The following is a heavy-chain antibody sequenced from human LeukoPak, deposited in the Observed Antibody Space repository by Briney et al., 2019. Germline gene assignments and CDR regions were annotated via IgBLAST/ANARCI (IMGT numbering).Heavy chain of an antibody. CDR1: GYTFTGYY. Sequence: APVKVSCKASGYTFTGYYMHWVRQAPGQGLEWMGWINPNSGGTNYAQKFQGRVTMTRDTSISTAYMELSRLRSDDTAVYYCARMYYDFWSGSSLWGQGTLVTVSS. D-gene: IGHD3-3*01. J-gene: IGHJ4*02. CDR2: INPNSGGT. CDR3: ARMYYDFWSGSSL. V-gene: IGHV1-2*02.